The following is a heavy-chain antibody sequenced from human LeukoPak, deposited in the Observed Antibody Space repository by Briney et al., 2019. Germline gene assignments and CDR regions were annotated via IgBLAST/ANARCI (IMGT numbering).Heavy chain of an antibody. D-gene: IGHD3-22*01. J-gene: IGHJ4*02. Sequence: GGSLRLSCAASGFTFSSYVMHWVRQAPGKGLEWVAIISYDGSNEYYADSVKGRSTISRDNSKNTLYLQMNSLRAEDTAVYYCARDSEYYYDSSGYREFDYWGQGTLVTVSS. V-gene: IGHV3-30*04. CDR2: ISYDGSNE. CDR1: GFTFSSYV. CDR3: ARDSEYYYDSSGYREFDY.